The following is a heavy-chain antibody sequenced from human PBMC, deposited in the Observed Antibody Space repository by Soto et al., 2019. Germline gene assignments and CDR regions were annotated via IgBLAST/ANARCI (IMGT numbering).Heavy chain of an antibody. Sequence: GGSLRLSCAASGFTFSSYAMHWVRQAPGKGLEGVAVISYDGSNKYYADAVKGRFTISRDNSKNTLYLQMNSLRAEDTAVYYCARDKKLRDQLHHYYYYYGMDVWGQGTTVTVSS. CDR3: ARDKKLRDQLHHYYYYYGMDV. D-gene: IGHD2-2*01. CDR2: ISYDGSNK. J-gene: IGHJ6*02. CDR1: GFTFSSYA. V-gene: IGHV3-30-3*01.